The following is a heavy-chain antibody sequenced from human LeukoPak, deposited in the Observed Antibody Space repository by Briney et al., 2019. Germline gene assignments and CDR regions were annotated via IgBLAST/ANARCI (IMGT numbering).Heavy chain of an antibody. V-gene: IGHV3-21*01. Sequence: PGGSLRLSRAASGFTFSSYSVNWVRQAPGKGLQWVSSISSTSTYIYYADSLKGRFTISRDNAKNSLYLQMNSLRAEDTAVYYCARDVYGSGSYPGPADYWGQGTLVTVSS. CDR3: ARDVYGSGSYPGPADY. D-gene: IGHD3-10*01. CDR1: GFTFSSYS. J-gene: IGHJ4*02. CDR2: ISSTSTYI.